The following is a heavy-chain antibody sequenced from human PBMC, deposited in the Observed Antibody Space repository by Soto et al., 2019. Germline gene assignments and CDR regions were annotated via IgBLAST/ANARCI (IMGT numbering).Heavy chain of an antibody. J-gene: IGHJ4*02. Sequence: ASVKLSCTASGYTFNNYGITWVRQAPGQGLEWMGWISPYNGHTNYAQKLQGRVTMTTDTSTSTAYMELRSLRSDDTAVYYCARHRNFFDYWGQGTLVTVSS. CDR3: ARHRNFFDY. V-gene: IGHV1-18*01. CDR2: ISPYNGHT. CDR1: GYTFNNYG.